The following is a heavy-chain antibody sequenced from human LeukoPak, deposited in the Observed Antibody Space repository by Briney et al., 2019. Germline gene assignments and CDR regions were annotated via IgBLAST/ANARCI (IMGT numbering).Heavy chain of an antibody. J-gene: IGHJ3*02. V-gene: IGHV1-2*02. CDR2: INPNSGGT. CDR1: GYTFTGYY. Sequence: GASVKVSCKASGYTFTGYYMHWVRQGPGQGLEWVGWINPNSGGTNYAQKFQGRVTMTRDTSISTTSMELSGLRSDDTAVYYCARENGAYCSGGSCYDAFDIWGQGTMVTVSS. CDR3: ARENGAYCSGGSCYDAFDI. D-gene: IGHD2-15*01.